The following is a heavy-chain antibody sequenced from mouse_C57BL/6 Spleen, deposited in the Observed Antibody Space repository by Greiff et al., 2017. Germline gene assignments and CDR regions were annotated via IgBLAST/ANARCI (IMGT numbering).Heavy chain of an antibody. Sequence: VQLQQSGPELVKPGASVKISCTASGYTFTDYNMDWVQQTHGKSLEWIGDINPNNGGTNYNQKFKGKSTLTVDKASSTDYMELSSLTSEDTAVYFCARSGDGYCALFAYWGQGTLVTVSA. CDR3: ARSGDGYCALFAY. V-gene: IGHV1-18*01. CDR1: GYTFTDYN. CDR2: INPNNGGT. J-gene: IGHJ3*01. D-gene: IGHD2-3*01.